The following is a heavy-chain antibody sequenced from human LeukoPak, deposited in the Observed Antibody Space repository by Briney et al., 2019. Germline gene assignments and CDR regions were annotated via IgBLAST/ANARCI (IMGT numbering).Heavy chain of an antibody. Sequence: ASVKVSCKGSGYTFDRYGVNWVRQAPGQGLEWVGWISTYNGNTFYAQKFEGRVSMTTDTSTNTVYMDLRSLRSDDTAVYYCARHLEPCRNIICSNSAYWGQGTLVTVSS. CDR2: ISTYNGNT. CDR1: GYTFDRYG. J-gene: IGHJ4*02. V-gene: IGHV1-18*04. CDR3: ARHLEPCRNIICSNSAY. D-gene: IGHD2-2*01.